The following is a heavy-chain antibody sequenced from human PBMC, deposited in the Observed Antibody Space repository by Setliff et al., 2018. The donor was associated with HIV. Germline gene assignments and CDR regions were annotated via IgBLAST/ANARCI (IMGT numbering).Heavy chain of an antibody. CDR2: VYHTGST. CDR1: GYSISSRYY. Sequence: SETLSLTCTVSGYSISSRYYWGWIRQPPGKGLEWIGSVYHTGSTYYNPSLKSRVTMSADTSKNQLSLKLSSVTAADTAVYYCASSPAWRSDSGLHTFDYWGQGTLVTVSS. CDR3: ASSPAWRSDSGLHTFDY. J-gene: IGHJ4*02. D-gene: IGHD2-15*01. V-gene: IGHV4-38-2*02.